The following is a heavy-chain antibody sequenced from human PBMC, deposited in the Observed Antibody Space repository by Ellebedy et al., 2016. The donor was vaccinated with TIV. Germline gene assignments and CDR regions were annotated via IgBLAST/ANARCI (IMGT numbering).Heavy chain of an antibody. CDR3: ASPPGVVAL. Sequence: PGGSLRLSCAASGFTFRSYWMSWVRQAPGKGLEWVANIKQDGSEKYYVDSVKGRFTISRDNAKNSLYLQMNSLRAEDTAVYYCASPPGVVALWGQGTLVTVSS. CDR1: GFTFRSYW. D-gene: IGHD3-10*01. V-gene: IGHV3-7*03. J-gene: IGHJ4*02. CDR2: IKQDGSEK.